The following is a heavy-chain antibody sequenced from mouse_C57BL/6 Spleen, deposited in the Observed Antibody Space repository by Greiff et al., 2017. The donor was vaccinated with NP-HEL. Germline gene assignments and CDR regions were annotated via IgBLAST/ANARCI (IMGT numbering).Heavy chain of an antibody. Sequence: EVQVVESGPELVKPGASVKMSCKASGYTFTDYNMHWVKQSHGKSLEWIGYINPNNGGTSYNQKFKGKATLTVNKSSSTAYMELRSLTSEDTAVYYCARRDYYGSSHWYFDVWGTGTTVTVSS. CDR3: ARRDYYGSSHWYFDV. D-gene: IGHD1-1*01. J-gene: IGHJ1*03. CDR1: GYTFTDYN. V-gene: IGHV1-22*01. CDR2: INPNNGGT.